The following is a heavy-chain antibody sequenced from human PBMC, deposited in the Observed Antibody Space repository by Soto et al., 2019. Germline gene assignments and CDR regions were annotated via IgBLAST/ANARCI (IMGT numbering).Heavy chain of an antibody. CDR3: ARDPGGYSNHGGYFDY. CDR1: GFTFSSYS. CDR2: ISSSSSYI. Sequence: EVQLVESGGGLVKPGGSLRLSCAASGFTFSSYSMNWVRQAPGNGLEWVSSISSSSSYIYYADSVKGRFTISRDNAKNSLYLQMNSLRAEDTAVYYCARDPGGYSNHGGYFDYWGQGTLVTVSS. J-gene: IGHJ4*02. V-gene: IGHV3-21*01. D-gene: IGHD4-4*01.